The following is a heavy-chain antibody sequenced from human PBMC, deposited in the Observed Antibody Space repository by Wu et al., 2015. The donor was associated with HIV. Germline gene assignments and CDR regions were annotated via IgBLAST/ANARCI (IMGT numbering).Heavy chain of an antibody. CDR2: IIPISGRL. V-gene: IGHV1-69*05. Sequence: QVQLVQSGAEVKKPGSSVKVSCKASGGTFSTFGVSWMRQTPGQGLEWMGGIIPISGRLSYAQKFQGRLTLTRDTSISTAYMELSSLRPDDTAVFYCTRGPSTTAKEVGGYWLDPWGQGTLVTVSA. CDR3: TRGPSTTAKEVGGYWLDP. CDR1: GGTFSTFG. J-gene: IGHJ5*02. D-gene: IGHD3-16*01.